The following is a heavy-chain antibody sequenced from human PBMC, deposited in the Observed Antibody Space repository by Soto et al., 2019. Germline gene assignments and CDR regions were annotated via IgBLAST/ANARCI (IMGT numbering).Heavy chain of an antibody. D-gene: IGHD6-13*01. J-gene: IGHJ4*02. Sequence: ASVKVSCKASGYTFTSYGISWVRQAPGQGLEWMGWISAYNGNTNYAQKLQGRVTMTTDTSTSTAYIELRSLRSDDTAVYYCARVGSSIAAAVPYFDYWGQGTLVTVSS. CDR2: ISAYNGNT. CDR1: GYTFTSYG. V-gene: IGHV1-18*01. CDR3: ARVGSSIAAAVPYFDY.